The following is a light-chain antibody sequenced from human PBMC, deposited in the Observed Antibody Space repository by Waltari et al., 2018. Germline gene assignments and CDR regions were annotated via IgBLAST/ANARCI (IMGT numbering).Light chain of an antibody. CDR3: EHYNGFPYT. V-gene: IGKV1-5*03. CDR1: QSVSSW. J-gene: IGKJ2*01. Sequence: TQSPATLSLSPGERATLSCRASQSVSSWLAWYQQKPGKAPKLLIYKASNLESGVPSRFSGSGSGTEFTLTISSLQTDDFATYYCEHYNGFPYTFGQGTRLEI. CDR2: KAS.